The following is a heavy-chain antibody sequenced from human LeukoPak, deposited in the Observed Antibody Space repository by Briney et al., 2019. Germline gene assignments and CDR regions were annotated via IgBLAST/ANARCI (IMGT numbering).Heavy chain of an antibody. CDR3: ARVSDAYDYFFDY. D-gene: IGHD5-12*01. CDR1: GFAFSSYS. CDR2: VSRRSSFI. J-gene: IGHJ4*02. Sequence: GGSLRLSCAASGFAFSSYSMNWVRQAPGKGLEWVSSVSRRSSFIFYADSVQGRFTVSRDDAKDSLFLQMNSLRAEDTAVYYCARVSDAYDYFFDYWGQGTLVNVSS. V-gene: IGHV3-21*01.